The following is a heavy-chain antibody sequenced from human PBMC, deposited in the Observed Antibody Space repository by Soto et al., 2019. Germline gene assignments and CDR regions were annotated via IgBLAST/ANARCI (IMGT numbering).Heavy chain of an antibody. Sequence: SETLSITCTVSGDSISSGGYYWSWIRQPPGKGLEWIGYIYYSGSTYYNASLKSRVIISVDTSKNQFSLKLSSVTAADTAVYYCARVPDRWGQGTLVTVSS. CDR2: IYYSGST. CDR1: GDSISSGGYY. D-gene: IGHD2-2*01. J-gene: IGHJ5*02. CDR3: ARVPDR. V-gene: IGHV4-31*03.